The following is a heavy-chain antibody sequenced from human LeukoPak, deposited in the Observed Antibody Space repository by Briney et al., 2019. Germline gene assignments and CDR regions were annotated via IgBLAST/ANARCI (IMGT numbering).Heavy chain of an antibody. V-gene: IGHV4-34*01. Sequence: KSSETLSLTCAVYGGSFSGYYWSWIRQPPGKGLEWIGEINHSGSTNYNPSLKSRVTISVDTSKNQFSLKLSSVTAADTAVYYCARHAVEGKWLQFYFFGYWGQGSLVTVSS. CDR2: INHSGST. CDR1: GGSFSGYY. J-gene: IGHJ4*02. D-gene: IGHD5-24*01. CDR3: ARHAVEGKWLQFYFFGY.